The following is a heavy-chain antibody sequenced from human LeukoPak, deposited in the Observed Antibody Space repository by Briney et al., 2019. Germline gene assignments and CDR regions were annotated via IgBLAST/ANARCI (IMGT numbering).Heavy chain of an antibody. CDR3: ARFGYCTNGVCYASPQFDY. V-gene: IGHV4-59*12. J-gene: IGHJ4*02. CDR2: IYYSGST. Sequence: PSGTLSLTCAVSGGSISSYYWSWIRQPPGKGLEWIGYIYYSGSTNYNPSLKSRVTISVDTSKNQFSLRLSSVTAADTAVYYCARFGYCTNGVCYASPQFDYWGQGTLVTVSS. CDR1: GGSISSYY. D-gene: IGHD2-8*01.